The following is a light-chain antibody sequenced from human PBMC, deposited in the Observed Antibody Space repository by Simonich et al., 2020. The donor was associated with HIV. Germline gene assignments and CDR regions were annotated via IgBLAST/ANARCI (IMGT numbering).Light chain of an antibody. Sequence: QSVLTQPPSVSAAPGQKVHISCSGSSSKIGNNYLSWYQQLPGTAPKLLIYDKNKRPSRIPDRFSGSKSGTSATLGITGLQTGDEADYYCGTWDSSLSATVFGGGTQLTVL. CDR2: DKN. J-gene: IGLJ7*01. CDR1: SSKIGNNY. CDR3: GTWDSSLSATV. V-gene: IGLV1-51*01.